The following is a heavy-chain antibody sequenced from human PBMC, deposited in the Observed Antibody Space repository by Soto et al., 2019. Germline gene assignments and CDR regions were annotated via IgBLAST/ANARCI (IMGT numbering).Heavy chain of an antibody. CDR2: ISPSGIT. V-gene: IGHV4-61*01. CDR1: GVSVTSGSNY. CDR3: ARGWDANS. D-gene: IGHD6-19*01. Sequence: QVQMQESGPGLVKPSETLSLSCTVSGVSVTSGSNYWSWIRQPPGKGLEWIGYISPSGITNYNPSLKSRVTISADTSRNQFPLRVSSVTAADTAVYYCARGWDANSWGQGTLVTVSS. J-gene: IGHJ4*02.